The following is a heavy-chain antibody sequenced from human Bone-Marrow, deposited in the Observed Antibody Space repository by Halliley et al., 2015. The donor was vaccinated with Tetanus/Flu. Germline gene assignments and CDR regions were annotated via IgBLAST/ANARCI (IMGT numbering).Heavy chain of an antibody. J-gene: IGHJ4*02. CDR3: TREGCINGGSCYSDY. CDR2: IYHTGSS. CDR1: GYSISSGHY. V-gene: IGHV4-38-2*02. Sequence: LRLSCDVTGYSISSGHYWGWIRQPLGKTLEWIGSIYHTGSSYYNPSLNGRVTISVDTSKNQFSLKLTSVTAADTALYYCTREGCINGGSCYSDYLGQGTVVTVSS. D-gene: IGHD2-15*01.